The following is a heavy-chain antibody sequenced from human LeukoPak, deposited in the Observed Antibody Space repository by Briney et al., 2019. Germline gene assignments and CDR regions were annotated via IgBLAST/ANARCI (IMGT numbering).Heavy chain of an antibody. D-gene: IGHD5-18*01. CDR1: GGSFSGYY. CDR3: ARSGYSYGYWGHFDY. J-gene: IGHJ4*02. Sequence: SETLSLTCAVYGGSFSGYYWSWIRQPPGKGLEWMGEINHSGSTNYNPSLKSRVTISVDTSKNQFSLKLSSVTAADTAVYYCARSGYSYGYWGHFDYWGQGTLVTVSS. V-gene: IGHV4-34*01. CDR2: INHSGST.